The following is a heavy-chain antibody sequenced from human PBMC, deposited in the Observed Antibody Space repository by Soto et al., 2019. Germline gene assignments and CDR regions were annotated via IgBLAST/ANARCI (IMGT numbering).Heavy chain of an antibody. V-gene: IGHV4-59*13. CDR3: ARDRSGGYNWFDP. CDR2: VYYSGTT. D-gene: IGHD3-10*01. CDR1: GGSISSYH. J-gene: IGHJ5*02. Sequence: PSETLSLTCTVSGGSISSYHWSWIRQAPGKGLEWIGNVYYSGTTTYNPSLKSRVTISVDTSKNQFSLKLTSVTAADTAVYYCARDRSGGYNWFDPWGQGTLVTVS.